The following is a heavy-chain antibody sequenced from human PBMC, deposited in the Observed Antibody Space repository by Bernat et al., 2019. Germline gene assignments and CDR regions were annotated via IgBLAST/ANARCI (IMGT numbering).Heavy chain of an antibody. CDR2: ISYDGSNK. Sequence: QVQLVESGGGVVQPGRSLRLSCAASGFTFSSYAMHWVRQAPGKGLEWVAVISYDGSNKYYADSVKGRFTISRDNSKNTLYLQMNSLRAEDTAVYYCARDRSVDGDYGCDYWGQGTLVTVSS. V-gene: IGHV3-30-3*01. CDR3: ARDRSVDGDYGCDY. J-gene: IGHJ4*02. CDR1: GFTFSSYA. D-gene: IGHD4-17*01.